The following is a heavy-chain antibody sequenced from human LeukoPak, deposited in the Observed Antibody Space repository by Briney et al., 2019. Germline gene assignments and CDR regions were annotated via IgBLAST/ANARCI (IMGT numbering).Heavy chain of an antibody. CDR2: IKSQTDGGTT. CDR3: TTGLWYYDSSRYVLFDY. D-gene: IGHD3-22*01. J-gene: IGHJ4*02. CDR1: GFTFSNAW. Sequence: GGSLRLSCAASGFTFSNAWMSWVRQAPGKGLEWVGRIKSQTDGGTTDYAAPVKGRFTISRDDSKTTVYLQMNSLNTEDTAIYFCTTGLWYYDSSRYVLFDYWGQGTLVTVSS. V-gene: IGHV3-15*01.